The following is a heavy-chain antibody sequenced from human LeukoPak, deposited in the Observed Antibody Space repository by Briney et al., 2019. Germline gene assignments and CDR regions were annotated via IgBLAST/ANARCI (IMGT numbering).Heavy chain of an antibody. D-gene: IGHD5-24*01. CDR3: ARHEEEDGYNAKTFDF. Sequence: TSETLSLTCTVSGVSISSSNNFWGWIRQPPGKGLEWIGSMHYRGTTYYTPSLKSRVTISVDTSKNQFSLKLSSVTAADTAVYYCARHEEEDGYNAKTFDFWGQGTLVTVSS. CDR2: MHYRGTT. CDR1: GVSISSSNNF. J-gene: IGHJ4*02. V-gene: IGHV4-39*01.